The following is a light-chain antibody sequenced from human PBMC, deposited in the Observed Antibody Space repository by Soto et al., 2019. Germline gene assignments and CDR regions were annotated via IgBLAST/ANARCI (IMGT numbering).Light chain of an antibody. Sequence: EIVLTQSPGTLSLSPGERATLSCKASQSVSSNFLAWYQRKPGQAPRLLIYGASYRATDIPYRFSGSGSGTDFTLTITRLEPVYVAVYYCQQYGTSPPTFGQGTKVEI. CDR3: QQYGTSPPT. CDR1: QSVSSNF. CDR2: GAS. V-gene: IGKV3-20*01. J-gene: IGKJ1*01.